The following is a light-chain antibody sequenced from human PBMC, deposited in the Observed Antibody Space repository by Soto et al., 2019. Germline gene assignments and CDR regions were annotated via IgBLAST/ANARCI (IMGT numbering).Light chain of an antibody. CDR2: DAS. V-gene: IGKV3-15*01. CDR1: RGISSN. Sequence: IVMTQSPATLSVSPGERSTVSCSSSRGISSNLAWYQQKPGQAPRLLIYDASTRATGIPARFSGSGSGTEFTLTISSLQSEDFAVYYCHQYNNWPQWTFGQGTKVDIK. J-gene: IGKJ1*01. CDR3: HQYNNWPQWT.